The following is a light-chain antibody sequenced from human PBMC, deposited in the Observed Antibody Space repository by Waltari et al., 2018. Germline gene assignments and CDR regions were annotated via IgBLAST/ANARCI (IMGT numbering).Light chain of an antibody. CDR3: CSFTDTSIWV. CDR2: EVT. J-gene: IGLJ3*02. Sequence: QSALTQPASVSGSPGQSIPISCTGTNSDIGKYELVSWYQQHPGKAPKPPISEVTQRPSGVSNHFSGSKSGNTASLTISGLQPEDEANYYCCSFTDTSIWVFGGGTKLTVL. V-gene: IGLV2-23*02. CDR1: NSDIGKYEL.